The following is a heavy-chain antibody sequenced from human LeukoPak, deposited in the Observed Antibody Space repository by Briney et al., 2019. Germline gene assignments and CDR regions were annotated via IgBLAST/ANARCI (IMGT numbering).Heavy chain of an antibody. Sequence: ASVKVSCKASGYTFTGYYMHWVRQAPGQGLEWMGWINPNSGGTNYAQKFQGRVTMTRDTSISTAYMELSRLRSDDTTVYYCARSPELWDFWSGYYEYYFDYWGQGTLVTVSS. CDR2: INPNSGGT. CDR1: GYTFTGYY. D-gene: IGHD3-3*01. CDR3: ARSPELWDFWSGYYEYYFDY. V-gene: IGHV1-2*02. J-gene: IGHJ4*02.